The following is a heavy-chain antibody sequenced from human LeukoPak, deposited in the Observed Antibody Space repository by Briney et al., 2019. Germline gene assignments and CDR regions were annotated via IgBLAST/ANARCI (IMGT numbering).Heavy chain of an antibody. CDR2: ISSGSSYT. CDR1: GFSFSDYY. Sequence: PGGSLRLSCEASGFSFSDYYMSWIRQTPGKGLEWVSDISSGSSYTNYVDSVKSRFTISRDNAKNTLSLQMNSLRAEDTAVYYCARSSGRYGWFDPWGQGTLVTVSS. J-gene: IGHJ5*02. D-gene: IGHD1-26*01. V-gene: IGHV3-11*03. CDR3: ARSSGRYGWFDP.